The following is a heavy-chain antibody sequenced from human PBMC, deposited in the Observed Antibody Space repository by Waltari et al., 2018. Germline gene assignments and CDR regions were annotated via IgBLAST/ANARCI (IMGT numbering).Heavy chain of an antibody. Sequence: EVLLVASGGGSVQPGGSLSLSCAASGFTFSNYEMNWVRQAPGKGLEWISYISSSGSTIYYADSAGGRFTVSRDNVKNSLYLQKENLRADDTALYFCALYDYSYGLEAWGQGTSVTVSS. D-gene: IGHD2-8*01. CDR2: ISSSGSTI. V-gene: IGHV3-48*03. J-gene: IGHJ6*02. CDR3: ALYDYSYGLEA. CDR1: GFTFSNYE.